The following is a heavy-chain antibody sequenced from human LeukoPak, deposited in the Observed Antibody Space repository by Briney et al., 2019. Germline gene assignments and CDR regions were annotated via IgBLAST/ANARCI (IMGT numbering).Heavy chain of an antibody. D-gene: IGHD6-13*01. CDR3: AKDRGYSSSWYRYYFDY. J-gene: IGHJ4*02. CDR2: ISYDGSNK. V-gene: IGHV3-30*18. CDR1: GFTFSSYG. Sequence: QPGRSLRLSCAASGFTFSSYGMHWVRQAPGKGLEWVAVISYDGSNKYYADSVKGRFTISRDNSKNTLYLQMNSLRAEDTAVYYCAKDRGYSSSWYRYYFDYWGQGTLVTVSS.